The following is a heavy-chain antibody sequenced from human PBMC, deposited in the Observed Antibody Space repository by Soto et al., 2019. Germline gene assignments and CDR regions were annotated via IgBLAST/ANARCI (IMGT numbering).Heavy chain of an antibody. Sequence: QVQLVQSGAEVKRPGSSVKVSCKASGGTFSTNAISWVRQAPGQGLEWLGGIIPILGAPKYAQNFQGRVAITADESTNTVIMELRSLTSEDTAVYYCAIDKEVAIVPAAEYYYSYDMAVLGQGSTVIVSS. CDR1: GGTFSTNA. CDR2: IIPILGAP. V-gene: IGHV1-69*01. J-gene: IGHJ6*02. D-gene: IGHD2-2*01. CDR3: AIDKEVAIVPAAEYYYSYDMAV.